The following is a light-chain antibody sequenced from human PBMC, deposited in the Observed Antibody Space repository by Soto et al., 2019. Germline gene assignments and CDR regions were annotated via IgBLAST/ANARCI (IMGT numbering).Light chain of an antibody. V-gene: IGKV3-15*01. J-gene: IGKJ1*01. CDR3: QQYNNWPPWT. Sequence: EIVMTQSPDTLSVSPGERATLSCRASQSVSSNLAWYQQKPGQAPRLLIYGASTRATGIPARFSGSGSGTEFSLTISSLQSEDCEVYYCQQYNNWPPWTFGQGTKVEIK. CDR1: QSVSSN. CDR2: GAS.